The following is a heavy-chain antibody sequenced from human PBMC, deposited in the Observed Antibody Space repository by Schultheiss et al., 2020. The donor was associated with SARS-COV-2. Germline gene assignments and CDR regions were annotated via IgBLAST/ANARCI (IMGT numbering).Heavy chain of an antibody. Sequence: SETLSLTCAVYGGSFSGYYWSWIRQPPGKGLEWIGYIYYSGSTNYNPSLKSRVTISVDTSKNQFSLKLSSVTAADTAVYYCARVPITMIVVGHAFDIWGQGTMVTVSS. CDR2: IYYSGST. V-gene: IGHV4-59*12. J-gene: IGHJ3*02. CDR3: ARVPITMIVVGHAFDI. CDR1: GGSFSGYY. D-gene: IGHD3-22*01.